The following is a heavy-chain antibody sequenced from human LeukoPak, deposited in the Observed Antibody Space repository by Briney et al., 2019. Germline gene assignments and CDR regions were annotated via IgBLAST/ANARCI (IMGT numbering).Heavy chain of an antibody. CDR3: ARVICSGGSCRFDY. CDR2: INHSGST. J-gene: IGHJ4*02. CDR1: GGSFSGYY. V-gene: IGHV4-34*01. Sequence: SETLSLTCAVYGGSFSGYYWSWIRQPPGKGLEWIGEINHSGSTNSNPSLKSRVTISVDTSKNQFSLKLSSVTAADTAVYYCARVICSGGSCRFDYWGQGTLVTVSS. D-gene: IGHD2-15*01.